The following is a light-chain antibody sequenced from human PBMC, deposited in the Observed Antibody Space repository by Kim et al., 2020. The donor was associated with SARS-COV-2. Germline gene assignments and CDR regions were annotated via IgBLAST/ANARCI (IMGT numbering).Light chain of an antibody. CDR1: QDVSSN. Sequence: QGERATLSCRASQDVSSNLAWYQQKPGQAPRLLIYGASNGASTRATGVPARFSGSGSGTDFTLSISSLQSEDSAIYYCQQYNDWPSFGQGTKLEI. CDR2: GASNGAS. J-gene: IGKJ2*03. V-gene: IGKV3-15*01. CDR3: QQYNDWPS.